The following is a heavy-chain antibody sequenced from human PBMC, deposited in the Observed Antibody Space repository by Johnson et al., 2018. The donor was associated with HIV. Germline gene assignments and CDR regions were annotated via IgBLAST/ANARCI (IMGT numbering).Heavy chain of an antibody. Sequence: VQLVESGGGVIRPGGSLRLSCATSGFTFDDYGMSWVRQAPGKGLEWVSLIYRDNSTYYADSVKGRFTISRDNSKNTLYLQMNGLRAEDTGLYYCVRDQGYYDSSGYPDAFDIWGQGTMVTVSS. CDR1: GFTFDDYG. CDR3: VRDQGYYDSSGYPDAFDI. CDR2: IYRDNST. V-gene: IGHV3-66*01. D-gene: IGHD3-22*01. J-gene: IGHJ3*02.